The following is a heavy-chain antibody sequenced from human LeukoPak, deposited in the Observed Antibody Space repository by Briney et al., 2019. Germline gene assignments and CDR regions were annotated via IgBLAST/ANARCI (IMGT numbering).Heavy chain of an antibody. CDR2: ISWDGGST. D-gene: IGHD6-19*01. V-gene: IGHV3-43D*03. CDR1: GFTFDDYA. J-gene: IGHJ4*02. Sequence: GGSLRLSCAASGFTFDDYAMHWVRQAPGKGLEWVSLISWDGGSTYYADSVKGRFTISRDNSKNSLCLQMNSLRAEDTALYYCAKDIQSRYSSGWYTGDYWGQGTLVTVSS. CDR3: AKDIQSRYSSGWYTGDY.